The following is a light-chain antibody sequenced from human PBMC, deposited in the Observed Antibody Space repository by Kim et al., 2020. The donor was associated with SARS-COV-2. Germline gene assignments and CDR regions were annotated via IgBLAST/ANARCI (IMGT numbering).Light chain of an antibody. CDR2: QDT. Sequence: VSPGQTASISCSGDKLGDKFACWYQQKPGQSPGVVIDQDTKRPSGIPERFSGSNSGNTATLTISGTQAMDEADYYCQAWDSSTAVFGGGTQLTVL. J-gene: IGLJ2*01. CDR3: QAWDSSTAV. V-gene: IGLV3-1*01. CDR1: KLGDKF.